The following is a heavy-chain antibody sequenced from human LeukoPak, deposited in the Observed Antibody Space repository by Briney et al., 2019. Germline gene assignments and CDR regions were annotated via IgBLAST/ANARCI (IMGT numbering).Heavy chain of an antibody. CDR3: ANNRRDGYNYGVYYFDY. CDR2: IYNSGST. J-gene: IGHJ4*02. D-gene: IGHD5-24*01. Sequence: SETLSLTCTVSGGSISSYYWGWIRQPPGKGLERIAYIYNSGSTNYNPSLKSRVTISIDTSKNQFSLKLSSVTAADTAVYYCANNRRDGYNYGVYYFDYWGQGTLVTVSS. V-gene: IGHV4-59*01. CDR1: GGSISSYY.